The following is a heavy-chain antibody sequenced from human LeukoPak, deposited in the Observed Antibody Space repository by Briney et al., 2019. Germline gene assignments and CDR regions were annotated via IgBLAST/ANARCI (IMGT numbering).Heavy chain of an antibody. Sequence: ASVKVSCKASGYTFTSYYMHWVRQAPGQGLEWMGIINPSGGSTSYAQKFQGRVTMTRDMSTSTVYMELSSLRSEDTAVYYCARDSTPYDILTGYYVYYFDYWGQGTLVTVSS. D-gene: IGHD3-9*01. CDR2: INPSGGST. CDR3: ARDSTPYDILTGYYVYYFDY. V-gene: IGHV1-46*01. J-gene: IGHJ4*02. CDR1: GYTFTSYY.